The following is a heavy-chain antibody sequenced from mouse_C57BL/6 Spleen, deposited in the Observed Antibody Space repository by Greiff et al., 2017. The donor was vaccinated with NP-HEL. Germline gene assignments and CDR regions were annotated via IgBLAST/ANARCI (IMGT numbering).Heavy chain of an antibody. Sequence: VQLQQSGPELVKPGASVKISCKASGYSFTGYYMNWVKQSPEKSLEWIGEINPSTGGTTYNQKFKAKATLTVDKSSSTAYMQLKSLTSEDSAVYYCARKPPSYYFDYWGQGTTLTVSS. CDR2: INPSTGGT. V-gene: IGHV1-42*01. CDR3: ARKPPSYYFDY. J-gene: IGHJ2*01. CDR1: GYSFTGYY.